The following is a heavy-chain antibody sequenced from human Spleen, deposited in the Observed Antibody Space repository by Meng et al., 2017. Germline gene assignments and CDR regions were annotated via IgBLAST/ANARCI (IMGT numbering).Heavy chain of an antibody. V-gene: IGHV4-4*02. J-gene: IGHJ4*02. Sequence: VLQQEACPGLLKPLGTLSCTCVVSGVSISTTKWWNWVRQTPGKGLEWVGEIYHSGSTNYNPSLKSRVTMSVDKSKNQFSLKLTSVTAADTAVYYCASYNSGWPQFDSWGQGILVTVSS. CDR3: ASYNSGWPQFDS. D-gene: IGHD6-19*01. CDR2: IYHSGST. CDR1: GVSISTTKW.